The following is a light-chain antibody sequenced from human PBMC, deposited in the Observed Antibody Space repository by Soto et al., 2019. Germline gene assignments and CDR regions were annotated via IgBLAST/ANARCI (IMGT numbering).Light chain of an antibody. CDR1: QSVSSY. CDR2: DAS. V-gene: IGKV3-11*01. Sequence: EIVWTQSPATLSLSPGERATLSCRASQSVSSYLAWYQQKPGQAPRLLIYDASNRATGIPARFSGSGSGTDFTLTISSLEPEDFAVYYCRQRSNWPPTFGQGTKVEIK. CDR3: RQRSNWPPT. J-gene: IGKJ1*01.